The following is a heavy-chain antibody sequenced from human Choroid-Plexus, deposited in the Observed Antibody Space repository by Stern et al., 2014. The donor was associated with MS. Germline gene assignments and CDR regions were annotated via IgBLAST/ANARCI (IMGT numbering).Heavy chain of an antibody. Sequence: MQLVESGRGVVQPGRPLRLSCVASGFTLGSCAMHWVRQAPGKGLEWVAGVSYDGSNKYYADSVKGRFTISRDNSQNTLYMQMSSLRPEDTAVYYCAKDRQYLTYFFDHWGQGSLVTVSS. CDR2: VSYDGSNK. CDR1: GFTLGSCA. CDR3: AKDRQYLTYFFDH. V-gene: IGHV3-30*18. D-gene: IGHD2/OR15-2a*01. J-gene: IGHJ5*02.